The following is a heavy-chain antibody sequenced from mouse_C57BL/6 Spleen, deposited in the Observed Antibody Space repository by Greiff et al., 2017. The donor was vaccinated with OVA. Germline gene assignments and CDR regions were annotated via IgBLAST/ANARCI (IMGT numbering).Heavy chain of an antibody. V-gene: IGHV1-77*01. Sequence: QVQLQQSGAELVKPGASVKISCKASGYSFTDYYINWVKQRPGQGLEWIGKIGPGSGSTYYNEKFKGKATLTADKYSSTAYMQLSSLTSEDSAVYYGARRNGYNNNFDYWGKGTTLTVST. CDR3: ARRNGYNNNFDY. CDR1: GYSFTDYY. J-gene: IGHJ2*01. CDR2: IGPGSGST. D-gene: IGHD2-2*01.